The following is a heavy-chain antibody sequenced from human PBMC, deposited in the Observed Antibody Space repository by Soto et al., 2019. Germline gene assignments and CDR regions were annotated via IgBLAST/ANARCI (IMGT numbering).Heavy chain of an antibody. CDR2: INPNSGGT. CDR3: AMVQVAAAGKRIRYYYGMDV. V-gene: IGHV1-2*04. J-gene: IGHJ6*02. Sequence: ASVKVSCKASGYTFTGYYMHWVRQAPGQGLEWMGWINPNSGGTNYAQKYQGWVTMTRDTSISTAYMELSRLRSDDTAVYYFAMVQVAAAGKRIRYYYGMDVWGQGTTVTVSS. D-gene: IGHD6-13*01. CDR1: GYTFTGYY.